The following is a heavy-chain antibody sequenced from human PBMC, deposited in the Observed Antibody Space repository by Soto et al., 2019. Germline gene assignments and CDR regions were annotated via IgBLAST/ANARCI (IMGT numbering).Heavy chain of an antibody. CDR1: GFIFSSFW. Sequence: EVRLEEAGGGFVQPGGSLRVSCSGSGFIFSSFWMHWVRQGPGKGLEWVSRINGDGASLAYADSVKGRFSISRDNVKNTLHLQMNSLGADGTAVYFCAREGSLGLDVWGRGTTVTVSS. D-gene: IGHD3-10*01. CDR3: AREGSLGLDV. J-gene: IGHJ6*02. CDR2: INGDGASL. V-gene: IGHV3-74*03.